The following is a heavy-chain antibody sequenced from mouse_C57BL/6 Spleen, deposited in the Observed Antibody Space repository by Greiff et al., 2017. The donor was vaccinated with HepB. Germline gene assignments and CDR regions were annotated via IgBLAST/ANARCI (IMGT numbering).Heavy chain of an antibody. J-gene: IGHJ2*01. CDR1: GFTFSDYG. CDR2: ISRGSSTI. CDR3: ARGSYFDY. V-gene: IGHV5-17*01. Sequence: EVKLVESGGGLVKPGGSLKLSCAASGFTFSDYGMHWVRQAPEKGLEWVAYISRGSSTIYYADTVKGRFTISRDNAKNTLFLQMTSLRSEDTAMYYCARGSYFDYWGQGTTLTVSS.